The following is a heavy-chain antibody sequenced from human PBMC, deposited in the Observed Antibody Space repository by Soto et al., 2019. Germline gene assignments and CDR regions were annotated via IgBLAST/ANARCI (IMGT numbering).Heavy chain of an antibody. J-gene: IGHJ6*02. CDR2: ISGSGGST. CDR1: GFTFSSYA. Sequence: QPGGSLRLSCAASGFTFSSYAMSWVRQAPGKGLEWVSAISGSGGSTYYADSVKGRFTISRDNSKNTLYLQMNSLRAEDTAVYYCAKKALEEGLRINYYYYGMDVWGQGTTVTVSS. V-gene: IGHV3-23*01. CDR3: AKKALEEGLRINYYYYGMDV. D-gene: IGHD2-15*01.